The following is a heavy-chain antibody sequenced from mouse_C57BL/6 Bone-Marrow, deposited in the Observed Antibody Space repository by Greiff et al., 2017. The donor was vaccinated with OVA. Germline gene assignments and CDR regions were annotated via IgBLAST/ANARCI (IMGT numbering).Heavy chain of an antibody. V-gene: IGHV5-17*01. CDR2: ISSGSSTI. Sequence: EVQLVESGGGLVKPGGSLKLSCAASGFTFSDYGMHWVRQAPEKGLEWVAYISSGSSTIYYADTVKGRFTISRDNAKNTLFLQMTSLRSEDTAMYYCARAYSNYEAWFAYWGQGTLVTVSA. CDR1: GFTFSDYG. D-gene: IGHD2-5*01. CDR3: ARAYSNYEAWFAY. J-gene: IGHJ3*01.